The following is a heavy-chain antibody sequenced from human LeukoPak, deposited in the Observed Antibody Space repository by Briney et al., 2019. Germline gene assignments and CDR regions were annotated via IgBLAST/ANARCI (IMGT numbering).Heavy chain of an antibody. CDR3: ARGEHVGYGDYEGLFDY. V-gene: IGHV3-20*04. Sequence: GGSLRLSCAASGFTFDDYGMSWVRQAPGKGLEWVSGINWNGGSTGYADSVKGRFTISRDNAKNSLYLQMNSLRAEDTAVYYCARGEHVGYGDYEGLFDYWGQGTLVTVSS. J-gene: IGHJ4*02. CDR1: GFTFDDYG. D-gene: IGHD4-17*01. CDR2: INWNGGST.